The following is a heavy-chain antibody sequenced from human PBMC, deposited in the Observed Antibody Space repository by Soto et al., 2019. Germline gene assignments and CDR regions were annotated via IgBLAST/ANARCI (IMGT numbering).Heavy chain of an antibody. Sequence: QVQLVESGGGVVQPGRSLRRSCAASGLTFSSYAMHWVRQAPGKGLEWVAVISYDGSNKYYADSVKGRFTISRDNSKNTLYLQMNSLRAEDTAVYYCARSHTYGDYEDYWGQGTLVTVSS. V-gene: IGHV3-30-3*01. D-gene: IGHD4-17*01. CDR1: GLTFSSYA. CDR2: ISYDGSNK. CDR3: ARSHTYGDYEDY. J-gene: IGHJ4*02.